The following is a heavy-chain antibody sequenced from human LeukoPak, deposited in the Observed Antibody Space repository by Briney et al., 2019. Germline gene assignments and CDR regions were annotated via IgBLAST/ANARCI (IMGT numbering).Heavy chain of an antibody. D-gene: IGHD5-12*01. V-gene: IGHV3-30-3*01. CDR3: ARGEFSGLDY. CDR2: ILYDGSNE. Sequence: GRYLRRSGAGYGFTFSTYAMHWVRQAPGKGLEWVAVILYDGSNEHYTDSVRGRLTISRDDPKNTLWLQMNSLTADDTAVYYCARGEFSGLDYWGQGTLVTVPS. CDR1: GFTFSTYA. J-gene: IGHJ4*02.